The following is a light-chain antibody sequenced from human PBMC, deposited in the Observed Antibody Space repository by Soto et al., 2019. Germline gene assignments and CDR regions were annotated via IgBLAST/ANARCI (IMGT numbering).Light chain of an antibody. Sequence: QSALTQPASVSGPPGQSITISCIETTSDFGTKKFFSWYQQQPGKAPKLIIYEGTKRPSGVSSRFSGSKSGNTASLTVSGLQSDDEADYFCCLYTSFFSFFGGGTKVTVL. J-gene: IGLJ2*01. CDR1: TSDFGTKKF. V-gene: IGLV2-23*01. CDR3: CLYTSFFSF. CDR2: EGT.